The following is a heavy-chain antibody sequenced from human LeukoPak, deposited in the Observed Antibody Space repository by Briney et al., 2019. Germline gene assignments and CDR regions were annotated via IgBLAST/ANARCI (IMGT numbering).Heavy chain of an antibody. J-gene: IGHJ6*02. CDR1: GFRFFNYP. CDR2: VSFDGSLQ. Sequence: PGGSLRLSCAASGFRFFNYPLHWVRQAPGKGLEWVAVVSFDGSLQYYADSVRGRFTISRDNPKNTLYLEMNSLTSEDTGVYYCARDPDERGYPRWGMDVWGQGTTVTVSS. D-gene: IGHD3-22*01. CDR3: ARDPDERGYPRWGMDV. V-gene: IGHV3-30-3*01.